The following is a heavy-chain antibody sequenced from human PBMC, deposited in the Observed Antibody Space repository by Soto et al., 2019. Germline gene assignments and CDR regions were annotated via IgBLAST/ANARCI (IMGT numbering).Heavy chain of an antibody. J-gene: IGHJ4*02. D-gene: IGHD2-15*01. V-gene: IGHV5-51*01. Sequence: GESLKISCKGSGYSFTSYWIGWVRQMPGKGLEWMGIIYPGDSDTRYSPSFQGQVTISADKSISTAYLQWSSLKASDTAMYYCARLLGYCSGGSCYSFDYWGQGNLVTVSS. CDR1: GYSFTSYW. CDR3: ARLLGYCSGGSCYSFDY. CDR2: IYPGDSDT.